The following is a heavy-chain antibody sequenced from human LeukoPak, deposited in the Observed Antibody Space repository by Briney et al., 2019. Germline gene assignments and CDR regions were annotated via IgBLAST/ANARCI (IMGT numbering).Heavy chain of an antibody. CDR1: GFTFSSYS. V-gene: IGHV3-21*01. J-gene: IGHJ4*02. Sequence: PGGSLRLSCAASGFTFSSYSMNWVRQAPGKGLEWVSSISSSSSYIYYADSVKGRFTISRDNAKNSLYLQMNSLRAEDTAVYYCARDRIGDDCIWGSYRPLADYWGQGTLVTVSS. D-gene: IGHD3-16*02. CDR3: ARDRIGDDCIWGSYRPLADY. CDR2: ISSSSSYI.